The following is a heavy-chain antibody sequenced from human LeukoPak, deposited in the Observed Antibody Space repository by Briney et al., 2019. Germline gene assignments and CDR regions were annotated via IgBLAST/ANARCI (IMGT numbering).Heavy chain of an antibody. Sequence: GGSLRLSCAASGFTFSSYTMNWVRQAPGKGLEWVSSIFPSGGEIHYADSVKGRFTISRDNAKNSLYLQMNSLRAEDTAVYYCARDPLSSSSFDLWGQGTLVTVSS. D-gene: IGHD6-13*01. J-gene: IGHJ4*02. CDR3: ARDPLSSSSFDL. V-gene: IGHV3-21*01. CDR1: GFTFSSYT. CDR2: IFPSGGEI.